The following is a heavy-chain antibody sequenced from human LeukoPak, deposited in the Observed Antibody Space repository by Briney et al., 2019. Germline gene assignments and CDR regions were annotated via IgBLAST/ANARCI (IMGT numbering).Heavy chain of an antibody. V-gene: IGHV1-2*02. CDR2: INPHSGGT. CDR1: TYTFTGYY. CDR3: ATVELNYGMDV. D-gene: IGHD1-7*01. J-gene: IGHJ6*02. Sequence: ASVKVSCKVSTYTFTGYYMHWVRQAPGQGLEWMGWINPHSGGTIYAQKFQGRVTMTRATSTSTVYMELSSLRSEDTAVYYCATVELNYGMDVWGQGTTVTVSS.